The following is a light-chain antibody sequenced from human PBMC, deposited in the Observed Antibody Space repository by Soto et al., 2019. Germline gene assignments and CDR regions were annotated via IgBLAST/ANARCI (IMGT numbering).Light chain of an antibody. CDR2: DAS. Sequence: DIQMTQSPSSLSASVGDRVTITCQASQDISNYLNWYQQKPGKAPKLQIYDASNLETGVPSRFSGSGSGTDFTFTISSLQPDDFATYYCQQYNTFWTFGPGTKV. CDR1: QDISNY. J-gene: IGKJ1*01. CDR3: QQYNTFWT. V-gene: IGKV1-33*01.